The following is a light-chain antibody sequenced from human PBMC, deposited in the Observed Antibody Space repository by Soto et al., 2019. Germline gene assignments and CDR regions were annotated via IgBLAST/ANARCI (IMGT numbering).Light chain of an antibody. CDR1: QNVRNN. CDR3: LQYNNWPPT. CDR2: GAS. Sequence: EIVVTQSPATLSVSPGERATLSCRASQNVRNNFAWYQQKPGQAPRLLIYGASTRATGIPARFSGSGSGTEFTLTISSLQSEDFAVYYCLQYNNWPPTFGQGTKVDNK. V-gene: IGKV3-15*01. J-gene: IGKJ1*01.